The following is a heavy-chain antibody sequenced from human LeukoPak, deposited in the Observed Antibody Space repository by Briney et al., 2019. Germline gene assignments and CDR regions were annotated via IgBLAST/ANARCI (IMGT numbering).Heavy chain of an antibody. V-gene: IGHV1-2*02. CDR3: ARGGFGYYDSSGYYNY. CDR1: GYTFTGYY. J-gene: IGHJ4*02. Sequence: ASVKVSCKASGYTFTGYYMHWVRQAPGQGLEWIGWINPNSGGTNYAQKFQGRVTMARDTSISTAYMELSRLRSDDTAVYYCARGGFGYYDSSGYYNYWGQGTLVTVSS. D-gene: IGHD3-22*01. CDR2: INPNSGGT.